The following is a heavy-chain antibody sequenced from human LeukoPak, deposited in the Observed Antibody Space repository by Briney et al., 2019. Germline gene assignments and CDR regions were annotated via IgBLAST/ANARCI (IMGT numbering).Heavy chain of an antibody. V-gene: IGHV3-7*01. CDR2: IKYDGNEE. J-gene: IGHJ4*02. D-gene: IGHD6-19*01. Sequence: GGSLRLSCAASGFTFSSYAMSWVRQAPGKGLEWVANIKYDGNEEYYVDSVKGRFTISRDNAKNSLYLQMNSLRAEDTAAYYCARDRIAVASDYWGQGTLVTVSS. CDR3: ARDRIAVASDY. CDR1: GFTFSSYA.